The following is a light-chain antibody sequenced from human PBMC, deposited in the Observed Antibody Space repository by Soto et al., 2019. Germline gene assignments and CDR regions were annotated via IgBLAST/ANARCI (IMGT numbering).Light chain of an antibody. CDR1: QSVSSSS. J-gene: IGKJ2*01. V-gene: IGKV3-20*01. Sequence: EIVLTQSPGTLSLSPGQRATLSCRASQSVSSSSLAWYQQRPGQAPRLLIYGASRRATGIPDRFSGSGSGTDFTLSISRLEPEDFAAYYCHLYGASPKYTFGQGTKLEIK. CDR2: GAS. CDR3: HLYGASPKYT.